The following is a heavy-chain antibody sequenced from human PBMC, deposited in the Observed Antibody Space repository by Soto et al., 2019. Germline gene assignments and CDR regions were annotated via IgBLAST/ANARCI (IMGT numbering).Heavy chain of an antibody. CDR1: GFTFSSYA. J-gene: IGHJ6*02. CDR2: ISYDGSNK. D-gene: IGHD3-16*01. CDR3: ARDGASSAFGYGMDV. V-gene: IGHV3-30-3*01. Sequence: PGGSLRLSCAASGFTFSSYAMHWVRQAPGKGLEWVAVISYDGSNKYYADSVKGRFTISRDNSKNTLYLQMNSLRAEDTAVYYCARDGASSAFGYGMDVWGQGTTVTVSS.